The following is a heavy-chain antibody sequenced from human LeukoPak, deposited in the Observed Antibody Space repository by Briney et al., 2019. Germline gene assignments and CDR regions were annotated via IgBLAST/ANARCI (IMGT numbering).Heavy chain of an antibody. V-gene: IGHV3-30*18. CDR2: ISYDGSNK. D-gene: IGHD3-22*01. CDR1: GFTFSNYG. J-gene: IGHJ4*02. CDR3: AKGGDRSGYYFDY. Sequence: PGGSLRLSCAASGFTFSNYGMHWVRQAPGKGLEWVAVISYDGSNKYYGDSVKGRFTISRDNSKNTLYLQMNSLRPEDTAVYYCAKGGDRSGYYFDYWGQRTLVTVSS.